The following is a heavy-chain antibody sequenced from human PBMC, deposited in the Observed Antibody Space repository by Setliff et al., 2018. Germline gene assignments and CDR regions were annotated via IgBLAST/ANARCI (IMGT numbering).Heavy chain of an antibody. J-gene: IGHJ4*02. CDR3: ARDRKEIVVKPPAASLDY. Sequence: SVKVSCKASGYIFTDYYMHWVRQAPGQGLEWMGWIGAYNGYIVYAQKFQGRVTMTTDTSTTTAYMEVRSLRSDDTAVYYCARDRKEIVVKPPAASLDYWGQGTQVTVSS. V-gene: IGHV1-18*04. CDR1: GYIFTDYY. D-gene: IGHD2-2*01. CDR2: IGAYNGYI.